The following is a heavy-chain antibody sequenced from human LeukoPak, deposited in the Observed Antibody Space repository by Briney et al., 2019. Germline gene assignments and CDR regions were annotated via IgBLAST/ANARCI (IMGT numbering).Heavy chain of an antibody. Sequence: SETLSLTCTVSGGSISSYYWSWIRQPPGKGLEWIGYIYYSGSTNYNPSLKSRVTISVDTSKNQLSLKLNSVTAADTAVYYCARSSSDCSGGSCLHYWGQGTLVTVSS. V-gene: IGHV4-59*08. J-gene: IGHJ4*02. CDR3: ARSSSDCSGGSCLHY. CDR1: GGSISSYY. D-gene: IGHD2-15*01. CDR2: IYYSGST.